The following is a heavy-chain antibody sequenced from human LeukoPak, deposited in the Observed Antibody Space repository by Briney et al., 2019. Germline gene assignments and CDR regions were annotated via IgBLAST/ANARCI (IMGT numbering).Heavy chain of an antibody. CDR3: ARGTQLWLPTNWFDP. Sequence: SETLSLTCTVSGGSISSFYWSWIRQPPGKGLEYIGYIYNSGSTNYSPSLKSRVTISVDTSKNQFSLKLSSVTAADTAVYYCARGTQLWLPTNWFDPWGQGTLVTVSS. V-gene: IGHV4-59*01. CDR2: IYNSGST. J-gene: IGHJ5*02. CDR1: GGSISSFY. D-gene: IGHD5-18*01.